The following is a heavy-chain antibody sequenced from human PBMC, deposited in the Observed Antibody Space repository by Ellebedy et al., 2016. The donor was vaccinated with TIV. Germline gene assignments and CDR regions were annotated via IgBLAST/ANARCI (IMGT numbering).Heavy chain of an antibody. Sequence: SETLSLXXTVSGGSINSGAYSWSWIRQPTGKGLEWIGYIYPGGSTNYNPSLESRVTISIDRSKNQFSLRLSSVTAADTSVYYCARYGFGSGFFDYWGQGTLVTVSS. CDR1: GGSINSGAYS. V-gene: IGHV4-30-2*01. J-gene: IGHJ4*02. CDR3: ARYGFGSGFFDY. D-gene: IGHD3-10*01. CDR2: IYPGGST.